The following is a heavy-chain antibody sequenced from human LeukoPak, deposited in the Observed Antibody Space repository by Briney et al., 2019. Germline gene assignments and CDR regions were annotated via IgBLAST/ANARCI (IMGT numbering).Heavy chain of an antibody. J-gene: IGHJ4*02. CDR3: ARSVYGDYVLFDY. CDR2: INSDGSST. D-gene: IGHD4-17*01. Sequence: GGSLRLSCAASGFTFSSYWMHWVRQAPGKGLVWVSRINSDGSSTSYADSVKGRFTISRDNSKNTLYLQMNSLRAEDTAVYYCARSVYGDYVLFDYWGQGTLVTVSS. V-gene: IGHV3-74*01. CDR1: GFTFSSYW.